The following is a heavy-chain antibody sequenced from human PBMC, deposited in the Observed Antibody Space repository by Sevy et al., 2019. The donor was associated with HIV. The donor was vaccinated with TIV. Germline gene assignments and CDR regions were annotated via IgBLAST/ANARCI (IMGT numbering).Heavy chain of an antibody. D-gene: IGHD6-13*01. J-gene: IGHJ4*02. CDR3: AKVPGITAAGVFDY. CDR2: ISGSGGST. V-gene: IGHV3-23*01. Sequence: GGSLRLSCVASEFTFSSYAMSWVRQAPGKGLEWVSAISGSGGSTYYAGSLKGRFTISIDNSKNTLNLQMNSLRAEETAVYYCAKVPGITAAGVFDYWGQGTLVTVSS. CDR1: EFTFSSYA.